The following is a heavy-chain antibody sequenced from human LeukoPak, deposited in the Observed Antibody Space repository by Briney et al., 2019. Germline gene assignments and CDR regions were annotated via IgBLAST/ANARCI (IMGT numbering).Heavy chain of an antibody. CDR2: FNRGDGET. D-gene: IGHD3-10*01. CDR3: ASFYGSGSYSYYGMDV. J-gene: IGHJ6*04. CDR1: GYTLTELS. V-gene: IGHV1-24*01. Sequence: ASVRVSCKVSGYTLTELSMHWGRQAPGKGLEWMGGFNRGDGETIYAQKFQGRVTMTEDTSTDTAYMELSSLRSEDTAVYYCASFYGSGSYSYYGMDVWGKGTTVTVSS.